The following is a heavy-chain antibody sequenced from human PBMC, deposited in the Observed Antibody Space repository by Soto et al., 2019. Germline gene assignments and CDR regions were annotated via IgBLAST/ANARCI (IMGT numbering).Heavy chain of an antibody. CDR1: GFTFSSYG. J-gene: IGHJ6*02. Sequence: PGGSLRLSCAASGFTFSSYGMHWVRQAPGKGLEWVAVIWYDGSNKYYADSVKGRFTISRDNSKNTLYLQMNSLRAEDTAVYYCAREGGQWLPNYGMAVWGQGTTVTVSS. D-gene: IGHD6-19*01. CDR2: IWYDGSNK. CDR3: AREGGQWLPNYGMAV. V-gene: IGHV3-33*01.